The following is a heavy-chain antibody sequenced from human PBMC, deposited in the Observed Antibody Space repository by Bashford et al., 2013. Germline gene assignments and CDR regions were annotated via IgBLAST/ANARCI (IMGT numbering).Heavy chain of an antibody. CDR2: IYYSGST. CDR1: GGSISSYY. J-gene: IGHJ4*02. V-gene: IGHV4-59*08. Sequence: SSETLSLTCTVSGGSISSYYWSWIRQPPGKGLEWIGYIYYSGSTNYNPSLKSRVTISVDTSKNQFSLKMTSVSAADSAVYFCARVQHTVITTTEYWGQGTLVTVSS. CDR3: ARVQHTVITTTEY. D-gene: IGHD4-11*01.